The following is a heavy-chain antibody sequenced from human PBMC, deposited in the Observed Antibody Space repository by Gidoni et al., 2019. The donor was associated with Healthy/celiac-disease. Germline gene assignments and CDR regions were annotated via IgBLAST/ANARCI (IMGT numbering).Heavy chain of an antibody. Sequence: QVQLVESGGGVVQHGRSLSLSWSASGFTFSSYAMHWVRQAPGKGLEWVSVIAYDGSNKYYADSVKGRFTISRDNSKNTLYLQMNSLRAEDTAVYYCARGMAAGSFDIWGQGTMVTVSS. J-gene: IGHJ3*02. D-gene: IGHD6-13*01. V-gene: IGHV3-30-3*01. CDR1: GFTFSSYA. CDR2: IAYDGSNK. CDR3: ARGMAAGSFDI.